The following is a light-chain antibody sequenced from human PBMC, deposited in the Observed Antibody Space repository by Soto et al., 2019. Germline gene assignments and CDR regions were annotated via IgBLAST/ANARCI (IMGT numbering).Light chain of an antibody. Sequence: QSALTQPASASGSPGQSITISCTGTSSDVGGYKYVSWYQQHPGKAPKLMIYDVSNRPSGVSNRFSGSKSGNTASLTISGLQAEDEADYYCSSYTSSSTLEVFGTGTKLTVL. J-gene: IGLJ1*01. V-gene: IGLV2-14*01. CDR3: SSYTSSSTLEV. CDR1: SSDVGGYKY. CDR2: DVS.